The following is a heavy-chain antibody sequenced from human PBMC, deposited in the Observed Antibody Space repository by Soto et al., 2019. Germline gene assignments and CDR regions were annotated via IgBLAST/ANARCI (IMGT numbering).Heavy chain of an antibody. J-gene: IGHJ6*02. CDR2: ISYDGSNK. CDR1: GFTFSSYA. D-gene: IGHD6-6*01. V-gene: IGHV3-30-3*01. CDR3: ARDGGVYTYSSSNRGYGMDV. Sequence: GGSLRLSCAASGFTFSSYAMHWVRQAPGKGLEWVAVISYDGSNKYYADSVKGRFTISRDNSKNTLYLQMNSLRAEDTAVYYCARDGGVYTYSSSNRGYGMDVWGQGTTVTVSS.